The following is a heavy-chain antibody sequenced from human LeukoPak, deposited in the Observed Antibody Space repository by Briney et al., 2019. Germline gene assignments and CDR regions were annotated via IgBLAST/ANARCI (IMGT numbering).Heavy chain of an antibody. CDR1: GFTFSSYA. CDR3: AKATSWYGYFDY. J-gene: IGHJ4*02. D-gene: IGHD6-13*01. Sequence: PEGSLRLSCAASGFTFSSYAMSWVRQAPGKGLEWVSIISGSGGSTYYADSVKGRFTISRDNSKNTLYLQMNSLRAEDTAVYYCAKATSWYGYFDYWGQGTLVTVSS. CDR2: ISGSGGST. V-gene: IGHV3-23*01.